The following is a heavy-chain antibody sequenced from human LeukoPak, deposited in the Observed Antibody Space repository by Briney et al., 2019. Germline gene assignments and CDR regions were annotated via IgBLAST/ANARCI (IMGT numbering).Heavy chain of an antibody. CDR1: GGPISSYY. J-gene: IGHJ5*02. D-gene: IGHD2-2*01. Sequence: PSETLSLTCTVSGGPISSYYWSWIRQPAGKGLEWIGRIYTSGSTNYNPSLKSRVTISVDKSKNQFSLKLSSVTAADTAVYYCARAASDYGLSEDIVVVPAAKEWFDPWGQGTLVTVSS. CDR2: IYTSGST. V-gene: IGHV4-4*07. CDR3: ARAASDYGLSEDIVVVPAAKEWFDP.